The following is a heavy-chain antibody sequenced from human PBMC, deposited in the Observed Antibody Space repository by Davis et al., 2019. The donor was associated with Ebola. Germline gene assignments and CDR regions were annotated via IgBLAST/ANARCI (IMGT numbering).Heavy chain of an antibody. CDR2: INTNTGNP. CDR3: ARSSMTQDAFDI. V-gene: IGHV7-4-1*02. D-gene: IGHD2-2*01. Sequence: AASVKVSCKASGYTFTSYDINWVRQAPGQGLEWMGWINTNTGNPMYAQAFTGRFVFSLDTSINTPYLQISSLKAEDTAVYYCARSSMTQDAFDIWGPGTMVTVSS. CDR1: GYTFTSYD. J-gene: IGHJ3*02.